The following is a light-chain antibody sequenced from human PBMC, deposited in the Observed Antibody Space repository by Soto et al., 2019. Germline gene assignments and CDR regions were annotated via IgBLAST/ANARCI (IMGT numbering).Light chain of an antibody. CDR2: RAS. CDR1: QSISDW. Sequence: DIQMTQSPSTQSASVGDRVTITCRASQSISDWLAWYQQKPGEAPRLLIYRASTLQSGVSSRFRGSGSGTEFTLTISDLQPDDFATYYCQQYHIYSWTFGQGTTVGIK. V-gene: IGKV1-5*03. CDR3: QQYHIYSWT. J-gene: IGKJ1*01.